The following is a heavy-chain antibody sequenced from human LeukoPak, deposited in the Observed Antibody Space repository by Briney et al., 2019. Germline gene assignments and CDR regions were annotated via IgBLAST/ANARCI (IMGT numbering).Heavy chain of an antibody. CDR3: ASNPSRQEGLLWFGELFSNWFDP. CDR1: GGSISSYY. J-gene: IGHJ5*02. CDR2: IYYSGST. V-gene: IGHV4-39*01. D-gene: IGHD3-10*01. Sequence: SETLSLTCTVSGGSISSYYWGWLRQPPGKGLEWIGSIYYSGSTYYNPSLKSRVTISVDTSKNQFSLKLSSVTAADTAVYYCASNPSRQEGLLWFGELFSNWFDPWGQGTLVTVSS.